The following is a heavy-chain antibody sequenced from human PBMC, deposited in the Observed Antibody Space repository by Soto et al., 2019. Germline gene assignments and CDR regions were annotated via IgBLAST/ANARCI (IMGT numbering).Heavy chain of an antibody. CDR3: ARDHYDFWSGYYP. Sequence: GGSLRLSCAASGFTFSSYSMNWVRQAPGKGLEWVSSISSSSSYIYYADSVKGRFTISRDNAKNSLYLQMNSLRAEDTAVYYCARDHYDFWSGYYPWGQGTLVTVSS. V-gene: IGHV3-21*01. CDR1: GFTFSSYS. D-gene: IGHD3-3*01. CDR2: ISSSSSYI. J-gene: IGHJ5*02.